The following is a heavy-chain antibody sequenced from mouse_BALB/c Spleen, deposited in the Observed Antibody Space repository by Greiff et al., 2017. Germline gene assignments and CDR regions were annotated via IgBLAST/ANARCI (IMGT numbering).Heavy chain of an antibody. CDR1: GYSFTSYW. CDR3: TRSYGSSYFDY. Sequence: VQLQQSGTVLARPGASVKMSCKASGYSFTSYWMHWVKQRPGQGLEWIGAIYPGNSDTSYNQKFKGKAKLTAVTSASTAYMELSSLTNEDSAVYYCTRSYGSSYFDYWGQGTTLTVSS. CDR2: IYPGNSDT. V-gene: IGHV1-5*01. J-gene: IGHJ2*01. D-gene: IGHD1-1*01.